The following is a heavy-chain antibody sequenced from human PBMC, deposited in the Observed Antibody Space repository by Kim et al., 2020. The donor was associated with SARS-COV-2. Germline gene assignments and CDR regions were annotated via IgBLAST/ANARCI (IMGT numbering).Heavy chain of an antibody. CDR2: ISAYNGNT. J-gene: IGHJ6*02. V-gene: IGHV1-18*01. Sequence: ASVKVSCKASGYTFTSYGISWVRQAPGQGLEWMGWISAYNGNTNYAHKLPGRVTMTTDTSTSTAYMELRSLRSDDTAVYYCARGGWGPLRGYYYYYGMDVWGPGNTVTVSS. CDR3: ARGGWGPLRGYYYYYGMDV. CDR1: GYTFTSYG. D-gene: IGHD2-15*01.